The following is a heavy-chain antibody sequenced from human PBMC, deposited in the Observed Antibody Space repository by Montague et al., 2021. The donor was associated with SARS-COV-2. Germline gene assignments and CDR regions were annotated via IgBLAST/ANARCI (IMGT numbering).Heavy chain of an antibody. J-gene: IGHJ4*02. CDR3: ARVGNYLGFY. D-gene: IGHD3-10*01. CDR1: GDPVSSGRYF. CDR2: IFYFGXV. V-gene: IGHV4-61*01. Sequence: SETLSLTCTVSGDPVSSGRYFWTWVRQAPGKGLEWIGYIFYFGXVXYXXSLRSRVTISVDTSNNQFSLRLSSVTAADTAKYYCARVGNYLGFYWSQGTLVTVSS.